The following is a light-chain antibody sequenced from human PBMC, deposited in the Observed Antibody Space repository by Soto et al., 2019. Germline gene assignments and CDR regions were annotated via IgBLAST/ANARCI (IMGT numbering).Light chain of an antibody. CDR3: QTWGTGIWV. J-gene: IGLJ3*02. Sequence: QLVLTQSPSASASLGASVKLTCTLSSGHSDYAIAWHQQQPEKGPRYLMRLNSDGSHSKGDRIPDRFSGSSSGAERYLTISSLQSEDEADYYCQTWGTGIWVFGGGTKVTVL. CDR1: SGHSDYA. V-gene: IGLV4-69*01. CDR2: LNSDGSH.